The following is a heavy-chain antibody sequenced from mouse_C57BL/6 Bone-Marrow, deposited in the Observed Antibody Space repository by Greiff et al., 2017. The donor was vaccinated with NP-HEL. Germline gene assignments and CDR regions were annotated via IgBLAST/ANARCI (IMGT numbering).Heavy chain of an antibody. V-gene: IGHV10-1*01. D-gene: IGHD1-1*02. CDR1: GFSFNTYA. CDR2: IRSKSNNYAT. J-gene: IGHJ1*03. CDR3: VRVATRYFDV. Sequence: EVKLVESGGGLVQPKGSLKLSCAASGFSFNTYAMNWVRQAPGKGLEWVARIRSKSNNYATYYADSVKDRFTISRDDSESMLYLQMNNLKTEDTAMYYCVRVATRYFDVWGTGTTVTVSS.